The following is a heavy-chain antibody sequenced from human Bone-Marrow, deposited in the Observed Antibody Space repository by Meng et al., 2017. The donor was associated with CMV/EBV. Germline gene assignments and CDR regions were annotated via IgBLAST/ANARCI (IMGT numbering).Heavy chain of an antibody. CDR2: IYYSGST. V-gene: IGHV4-59*01. CDR1: GGSISSYY. D-gene: IGHD6-13*01. Sequence: GSLRLSCTVSGGSISSYYWSWIRQPPGKGLEWIGYIYYSGSTNYNPSLKSRVTISVDTSQNQFSLKLSSVTAADTAVYYCARMIAAAFDYWGQGTLVTVSS. CDR3: ARMIAAAFDY. J-gene: IGHJ4*02.